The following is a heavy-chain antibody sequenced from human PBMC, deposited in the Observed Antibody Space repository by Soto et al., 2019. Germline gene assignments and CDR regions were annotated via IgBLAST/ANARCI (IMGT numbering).Heavy chain of an antibody. CDR2: ISHDGSIK. CDR3: ARGAGVGAKPRPQGYYYYYVMDV. V-gene: IGHV3-30-3*01. J-gene: IGHJ6*02. CDR1: GFTFSNYA. Sequence: PGGSLRLSCGASGFTFSNYAMHWVRQAPGKGLEWVTIISHDGSIKYYTASVKGRFIISRDKSKNTLYLQMNSLTIEDTAVYYCARGAGVGAKPRPQGYYYYYVMDVWGQGTTVTVSS. D-gene: IGHD1-26*01.